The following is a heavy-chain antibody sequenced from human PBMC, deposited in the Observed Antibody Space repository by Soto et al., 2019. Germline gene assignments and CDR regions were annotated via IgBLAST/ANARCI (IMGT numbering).Heavy chain of an antibody. CDR1: GFKFRTRA. Sequence: GGSPRLSCASSGFKFRTRAMSWVRQVPGKGLEWVASIRPGGDSTYYADSVKGRFAVSRDNSNVTLYLQMDSLRVEDTAIYYCTTHEEGAPWAGGFDSWGQGTLVTVSS. V-gene: IGHV3-23*01. CDR2: IRPGGDST. D-gene: IGHD1-26*01. J-gene: IGHJ5*01. CDR3: TTHEEGAPWAGGFDS.